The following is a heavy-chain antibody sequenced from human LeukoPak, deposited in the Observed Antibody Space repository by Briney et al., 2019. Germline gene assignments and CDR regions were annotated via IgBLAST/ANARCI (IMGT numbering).Heavy chain of an antibody. D-gene: IGHD6-19*01. CDR3: ARIRYSSVWSVGYFDS. CDR2: ISSSGSTI. CDR1: GFTFSDNF. V-gene: IGHV3-11*01. Sequence: SGGSLRLSCEASGFTFSDNFMSWIRQAPGKGLEWISHISSSGSTIYYADSVKGRFTISRDNAKDSLYLQMKSLRAEDTAVYYCARIRYSSVWSVGYFDSWGQGALVTVSS. J-gene: IGHJ4*02.